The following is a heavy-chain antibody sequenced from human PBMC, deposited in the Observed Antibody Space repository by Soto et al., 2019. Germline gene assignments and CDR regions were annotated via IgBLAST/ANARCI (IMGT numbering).Heavy chain of an antibody. CDR3: ARQDRSLARPNWFDP. CDR1: RASISGSIYY. Sequence: QLQLQESGPGLVKPSETLSLTCTVSRASISGSIYYWAWIRQPPRKGLEWIGSLYYTGSTYYNPSFKSRVTVSVDTSKNQFSLKLISVTAAATAVYYCARQDRSLARPNWFDPWGQGTLVTVSS. V-gene: IGHV4-39*01. J-gene: IGHJ5*02. D-gene: IGHD5-12*01. CDR2: LYYTGST.